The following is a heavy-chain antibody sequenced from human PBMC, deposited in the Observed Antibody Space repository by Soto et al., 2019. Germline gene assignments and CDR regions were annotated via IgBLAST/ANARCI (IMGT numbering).Heavy chain of an antibody. D-gene: IGHD3-9*01. V-gene: IGHV4-59*01. CDR3: ARSVKLRYFDWVSRTHNWFDP. J-gene: IGHJ5*02. CDR2: IYYSGST. Sequence: SETLSLTCTVSGGSIIRYYWSWILQPPGKGLEWIGYIYYSGSTNYNPSLKSRVTISVDTSKNQFSLKLSSVTAADTAVYYCARSVKLRYFDWVSRTHNWFDPWGRGTLVTVSS. CDR1: GGSIIRYY.